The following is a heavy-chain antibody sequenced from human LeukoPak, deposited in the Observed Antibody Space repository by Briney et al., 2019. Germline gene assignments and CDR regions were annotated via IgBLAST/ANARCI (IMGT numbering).Heavy chain of an antibody. CDR3: AISGLLTAETDWFDP. V-gene: IGHV4-34*01. CDR1: GGSFSGYY. D-gene: IGHD2-2*01. CDR2: INHSGST. J-gene: IGHJ5*02. Sequence: PSETLSLTCAVYGGSFSGYYWSWIRQPPGKGLEWIGEINHSGSTNYNPSLKSRVTISVDTSKNQFSLKLSSVTAADTAVYYCAISGLLTAETDWFDPWGQGTLVTVSS.